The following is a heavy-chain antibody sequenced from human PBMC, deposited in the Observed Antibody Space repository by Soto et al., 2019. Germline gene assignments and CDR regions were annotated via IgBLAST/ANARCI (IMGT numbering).Heavy chain of an antibody. CDR2: IWYDGSNK. D-gene: IGHD6-19*01. CDR3: ARDDIPGREVAIYGMDV. V-gene: IGHV3-33*01. CDR1: GFTFSNYG. Sequence: SLRLSCAASGFTFSNYGMHWVRQAPGKGLEWVADIWYDGSNKYYADSVKGRFTISRDNSKNTLYLQMNSLRAEDTAVYYCARDDIPGREVAIYGMDVWGQGTTVTVSS. J-gene: IGHJ6*02.